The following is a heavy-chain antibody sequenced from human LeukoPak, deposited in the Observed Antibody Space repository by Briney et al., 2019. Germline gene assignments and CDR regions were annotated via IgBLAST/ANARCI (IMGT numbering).Heavy chain of an antibody. CDR2: ISGSGGST. CDR3: ASIVVVVAANLAFDY. CDR1: GFTFSSYA. J-gene: IGHJ4*02. D-gene: IGHD2-15*01. Sequence: QAGGSLRLSCAASGFTFSSYAMSWVRQAPGKGLEWVSAISGSGGSTYYADSVKGRFTISRDNSKNTLYLQMNSLRAEDTAVYYCASIVVVVAANLAFDYWGQGTLVTVSS. V-gene: IGHV3-23*01.